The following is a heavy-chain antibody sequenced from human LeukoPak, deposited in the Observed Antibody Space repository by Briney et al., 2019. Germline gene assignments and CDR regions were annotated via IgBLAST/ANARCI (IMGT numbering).Heavy chain of an antibody. D-gene: IGHD5-12*01. CDR2: IYYSGST. CDR3: ARGDGYSYAFDY. Sequence: SETLSLTCTVSVGSISRHYWSWIRQPPGKGLEWIGYIYYSGSTNYNPSLKSRVTISVDTSKNHFSLKLSSVTAADTSVYYCARGDGYSYAFDYWGQGTLVTVSS. CDR1: VGSISRHY. J-gene: IGHJ4*02. V-gene: IGHV4-59*11.